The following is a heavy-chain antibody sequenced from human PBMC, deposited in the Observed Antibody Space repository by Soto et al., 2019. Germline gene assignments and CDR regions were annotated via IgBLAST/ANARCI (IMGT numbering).Heavy chain of an antibody. Sequence: QVQLVQSGAEGKKPGSSVKVSCKASGGTFSSYAISWVRQAPGQGLEWMGGIIPIFGTANYAQKFQGRVTINADKSPSTGYMELSRLRSEDTAVYYRAREIPGVGATRYFQPWGQGTLVTVSS. D-gene: IGHD1-26*01. CDR2: IIPIFGTA. V-gene: IGHV1-69*06. J-gene: IGHJ1*01. CDR1: GGTFSSYA. CDR3: AREIPGVGATRYFQP.